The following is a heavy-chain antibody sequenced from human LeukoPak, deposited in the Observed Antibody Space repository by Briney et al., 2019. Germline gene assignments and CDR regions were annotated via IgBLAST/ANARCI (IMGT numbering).Heavy chain of an antibody. CDR1: GYSFTSYS. CDR2: IDPSDSYT. V-gene: IGHV5-10-1*01. J-gene: IGHJ6*02. Sequence: GESLKISCKGSGYSFTSYSISWVRQMPGKGLEWMGRIDPSDSYTNYSPSFQGHVTISADKSISTAYLQWSSLKASDTAMYYCAKPVGSTVSSDYYYGMDVWGQGTTVTVSS. CDR3: AKPVGSTVSSDYYYGMDV. D-gene: IGHD4-11*01.